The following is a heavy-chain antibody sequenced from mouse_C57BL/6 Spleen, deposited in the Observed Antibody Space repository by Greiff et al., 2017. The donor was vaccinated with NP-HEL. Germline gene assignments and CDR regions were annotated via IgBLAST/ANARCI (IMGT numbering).Heavy chain of an antibody. CDR3: ARDNDYYGSSYGFAY. J-gene: IGHJ3*01. V-gene: IGHV5-4*01. CDR2: ISDGGSYT. D-gene: IGHD1-1*01. CDR1: GFTFSSYA. Sequence: EVMLVESGGGLVKPGGSLKLSCAASGFTFSSYAMSWVRQTPEKRLEWVATISDGGSYTYYPDNVKGRFTISRDNAKNNLYLQMSHLKSEDTAMYYCARDNDYYGSSYGFAYWGQGTLVTVSA.